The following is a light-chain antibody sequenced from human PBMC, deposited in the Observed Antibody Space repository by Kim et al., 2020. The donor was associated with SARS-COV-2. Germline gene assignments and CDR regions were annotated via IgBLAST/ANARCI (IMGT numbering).Light chain of an antibody. Sequence: EIVLTQSPGTLSLSPGEKATLSCRVSQSVSSSYLAWYQQKPGQAPRLLIYGASNWATGIPDRFSGSGSGTDFTLTISEVEPEDSAVYYCQQYGTSPQTFGQGTKVDIK. J-gene: IGKJ1*01. CDR1: QSVSSSY. CDR2: GAS. V-gene: IGKV3-20*01. CDR3: QQYGTSPQT.